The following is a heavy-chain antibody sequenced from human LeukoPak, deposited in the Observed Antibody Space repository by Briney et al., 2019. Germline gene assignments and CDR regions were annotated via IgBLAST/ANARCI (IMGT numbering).Heavy chain of an antibody. CDR1: GFTFNNFW. Sequence: GGSLRLSRAASGFTFNNFWMTWVRQAPGKGLEWVANIKQDGSQRYYVDSVKGRFTITRDNALNSLYLQMDGLRAEDTAVYYCARSCRGSEYSPFDYCGQGTLVTVSS. CDR2: IKQDGSQR. CDR3: ARSCRGSEYSPFDY. J-gene: IGHJ4*02. D-gene: IGHD2/OR15-2a*01. V-gene: IGHV3-7*01.